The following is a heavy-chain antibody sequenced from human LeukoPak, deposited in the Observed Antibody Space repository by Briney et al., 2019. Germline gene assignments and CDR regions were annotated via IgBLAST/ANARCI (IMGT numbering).Heavy chain of an antibody. D-gene: IGHD2-2*01. J-gene: IGHJ4*02. V-gene: IGHV3-21*01. Sequence: NPGGSLRLSCAASGFTFSSYGMNWVRQAPGKGLEWVSSISSSTSHIYYADSVKGRVTISRDNAKNSLYLQMNSLRAEDTAVYYCARAYCSSTSCNYYFDYWGQGTLVTVSS. CDR1: GFTFSSYG. CDR2: ISSSTSHI. CDR3: ARAYCSSTSCNYYFDY.